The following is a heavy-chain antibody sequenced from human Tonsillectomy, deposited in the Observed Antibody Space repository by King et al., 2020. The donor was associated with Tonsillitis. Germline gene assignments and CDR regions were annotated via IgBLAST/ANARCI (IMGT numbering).Heavy chain of an antibody. CDR1: GGSISSYY. D-gene: IGHD3-10*01. CDR3: ARSYGSGSYYGKTDY. J-gene: IGHJ4*02. Sequence: QLQESGPGLVKPSETLSLTCPVSGGSISSYYWSWVPQPPGEGLEWVWYIYYSGGTNYNPPLESRVTISVDTSKKPFSPKLSAVTAADTAVYYCARSYGSGSYYGKTDYWGQGTLVTVSS. V-gene: IGHV4-59*01. CDR2: IYYSGGT.